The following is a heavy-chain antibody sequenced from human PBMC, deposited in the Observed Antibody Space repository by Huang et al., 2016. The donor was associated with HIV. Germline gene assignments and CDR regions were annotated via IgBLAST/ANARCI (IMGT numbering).Heavy chain of an antibody. J-gene: IGHJ3*01. V-gene: IGHV1-3*01. CDR3: ARNIVAVTATYAFDL. D-gene: IGHD2-21*02. Sequence: QVHLVQSGAEVKKPGASVKISCQALGYTFSNSGLHWVRQAPGQGLAWLGGIVPGNGHTKYSQSFQGRVTVTSDTSASTAYMELSNLRSEDSAIYYCARNIVAVTATYAFDLWGQGTMVTVSS. CDR1: GYTFSNSG. CDR2: IVPGNGHT.